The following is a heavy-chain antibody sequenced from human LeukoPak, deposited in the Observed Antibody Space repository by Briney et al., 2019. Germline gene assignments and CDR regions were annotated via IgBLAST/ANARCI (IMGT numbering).Heavy chain of an antibody. V-gene: IGHV1-24*01. CDR2: FDPEDGET. J-gene: IGHJ6*02. Sequence: ASVKVSCKVSGYTLTELSMHWVRQAPGKGLEWMGGFDPEDGETIYAQKFQGRVTMTEDTSTDTAYMELSSLRSEGTAVYYCATDRDGSYYYGMDVWGQGTTVTVSS. CDR1: GYTLTELS. CDR3: ATDRDGSYYYGMDV. D-gene: IGHD5-24*01.